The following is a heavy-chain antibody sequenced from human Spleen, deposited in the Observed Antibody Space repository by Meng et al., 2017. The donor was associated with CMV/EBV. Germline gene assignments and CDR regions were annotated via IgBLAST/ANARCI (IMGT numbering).Heavy chain of an antibody. CDR2: INHSGST. CDR1: GGSFSGYY. Sequence: GQREQWGEGLLKPSQTLSLTCAVYGGSFSGYYWSWIRQPPGKGLEWIGEINHSGSTNYNPSLKSRVTISVDTSKNQFSLKLSSVTAADTAVYYCARGPYYCGGDCYDFDYWGQGTLVTVSS. CDR3: ARGPYYCGGDCYDFDY. J-gene: IGHJ4*02. V-gene: IGHV4-34*01. D-gene: IGHD2-21*02.